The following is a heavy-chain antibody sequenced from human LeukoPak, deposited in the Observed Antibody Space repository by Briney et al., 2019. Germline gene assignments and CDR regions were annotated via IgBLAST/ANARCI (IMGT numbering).Heavy chain of an antibody. Sequence: PSGTLSLTCAVYGGSFSGYYWSWIRQPPGKGLEWIGEINHSGSTNYNPSLKSRVTISVDTSKNQFSLKLSSVTAADTAVYYCARGGYYYYGMDVWGQGTTVTVSS. CDR3: ARGGYYYYGMDV. CDR1: GGSFSGYY. CDR2: INHSGST. J-gene: IGHJ6*02. V-gene: IGHV4-34*01.